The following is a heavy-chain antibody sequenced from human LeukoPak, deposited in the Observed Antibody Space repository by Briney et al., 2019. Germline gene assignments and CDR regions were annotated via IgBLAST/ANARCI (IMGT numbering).Heavy chain of an antibody. CDR2: TYYSGST. J-gene: IGHJ4*02. D-gene: IGHD5-24*01. CDR3: ARVEMATPLCDY. Sequence: GSLRLSCAASGFTFSSYAMSWVRQPPGKGLEWIGYTYYSGSTNYNPSLKSRVTISVDTSKNQFSLKLSSVTAADTAVYYSARVEMATPLCDYWGQGTLVTVSS. CDR1: GFTFSSYA. V-gene: IGHV4-59*01.